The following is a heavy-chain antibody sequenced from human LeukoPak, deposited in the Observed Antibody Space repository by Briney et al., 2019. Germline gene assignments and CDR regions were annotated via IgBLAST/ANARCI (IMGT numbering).Heavy chain of an antibody. CDR1: GFTFNTYA. CDR2: IGATSGTT. V-gene: IGHV3-23*01. CDR3: ARALSYWNYFDS. D-gene: IGHD1-1*01. J-gene: IGHJ4*02. Sequence: QTGGSLRLSCAASGFTFNTYAMNWVRQSPGKGLEWVSAIGATSGTTFYADSVRGRFSVPRDNSQNSLYLQMAGLRAEDTAIYYCARALSYWNYFDSWGQGTLVTVSS.